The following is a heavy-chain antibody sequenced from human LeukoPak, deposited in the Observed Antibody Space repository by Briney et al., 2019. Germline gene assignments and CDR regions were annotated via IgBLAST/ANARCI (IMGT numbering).Heavy chain of an antibody. CDR3: ARYSGSYSAFDI. Sequence: ASVKVSCKASGYTFTSYAMHWVRQAPGQRLEWMGWINAGNGNTKYSQKFQGRVTITRDTSASTAYMELSSLRSEDTAVYYCARYSGSYSAFDIWGQGTMVTVSS. V-gene: IGHV1-3*01. D-gene: IGHD1-26*01. CDR2: INAGNGNT. J-gene: IGHJ3*02. CDR1: GYTFTSYA.